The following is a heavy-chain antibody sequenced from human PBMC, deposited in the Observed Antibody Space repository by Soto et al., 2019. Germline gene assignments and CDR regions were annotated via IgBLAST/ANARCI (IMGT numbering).Heavy chain of an antibody. CDR3: ARDLERPGEAYYYGMDV. J-gene: IGHJ6*02. Sequence: PSQTLSLTCAISGDSVSSNSAAWNWIRQSPSRGLEWLGRTYYRSKWYNDYAVSVKSRITINTDTSKNQFSLQLNSVTPEDTAVYYCARDLERPGEAYYYGMDVWCQGTTVTVSS. V-gene: IGHV6-1*01. D-gene: IGHD1-26*01. CDR1: GDSVSSNSAA. CDR2: TYYRSKWYN.